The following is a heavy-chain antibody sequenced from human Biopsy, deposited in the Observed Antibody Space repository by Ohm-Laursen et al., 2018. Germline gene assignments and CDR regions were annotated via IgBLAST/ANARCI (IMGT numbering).Heavy chain of an antibody. CDR1: GYIFTSFG. V-gene: IGHV1-18*01. CDR3: ARVREGGLLDY. CDR2: VSTYNGNT. D-gene: IGHD3-16*01. J-gene: IGHJ4*02. Sequence: SVKVSCKGSGYIFTSFGVSWVRQAPGHGLEWMGWVSTYNGNTEYEQKFQGRVTMTTGTSANTAYMELRSLRSDDTAVYFCARVREGGLLDYWGQGILVTVSS.